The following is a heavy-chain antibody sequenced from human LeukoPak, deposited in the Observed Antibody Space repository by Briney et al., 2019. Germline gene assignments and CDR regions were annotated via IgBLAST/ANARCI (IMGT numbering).Heavy chain of an antibody. CDR1: GGSISSYY. CDR2: IYYSGST. D-gene: IGHD3-3*01. J-gene: IGHJ4*02. V-gene: IGHV4-59*01. CDR3: ASANYGFWWGFDY. Sequence: SETLSLTCTVSGGSISSYYWSWIRQPPGKGLEWIGYIYYSGSTNYNPSLKSRVTISVDTSKNQFSLKLSSVTAADTAVYYCASANYGFWWGFDYWGQGTLVTVSS.